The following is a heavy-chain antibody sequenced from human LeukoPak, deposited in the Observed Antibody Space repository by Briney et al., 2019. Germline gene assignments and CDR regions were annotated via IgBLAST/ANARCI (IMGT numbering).Heavy chain of an antibody. J-gene: IGHJ4*02. CDR1: GFTFSNYA. CDR2: ISHSVVNT. D-gene: IGHD5-18*01. Sequence: GGSLRLSCAASGFTFSNYAMSWVRQAPGKGLEWVSTISHSVVNTFYADSVKGRFTISRDDSKSTLYLQMNSLRAEDTAVYYCAKLKQPFDCWGQGTLVTVSS. V-gene: IGHV3-23*01. CDR3: AKLKQPFDC.